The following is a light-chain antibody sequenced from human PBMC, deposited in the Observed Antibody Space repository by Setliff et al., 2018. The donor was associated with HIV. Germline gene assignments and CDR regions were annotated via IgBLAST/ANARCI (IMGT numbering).Light chain of an antibody. CDR3: AAWDDSLNVYV. V-gene: IGLV2-11*01. CDR1: SSVVGASNS. J-gene: IGLJ1*01. Sequence: QSALAQPRSVSGSPGQSVTISCTGTSSVVGASNSVSWYQHHPGKAPKVIIYDVSDRPSGVPDCFSGSKSGNTASLTISGLQAEDESDYFCAAWDDSLNVYVFGTGTKVTVL. CDR2: DVS.